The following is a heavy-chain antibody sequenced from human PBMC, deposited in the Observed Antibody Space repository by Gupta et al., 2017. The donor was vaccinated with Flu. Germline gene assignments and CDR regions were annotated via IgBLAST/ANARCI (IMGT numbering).Heavy chain of an antibody. Sequence: QVQLVESGGGVVQPGRSLRLSCATSGFIFYTYGLYWVRQAPGKGLEWVAYISYDGSKESYADSVKGRFTISRDNSRNTLHLQMSSLRAEDTAVYHCAKTPRDYGDYDYYFDDWGQGTLVSVSS. CDR3: AKTPRDYGDYDYYFDD. CDR2: ISYDGSKE. CDR1: GFIFYTYG. V-gene: IGHV3-30*18. D-gene: IGHD4-17*01. J-gene: IGHJ4*02.